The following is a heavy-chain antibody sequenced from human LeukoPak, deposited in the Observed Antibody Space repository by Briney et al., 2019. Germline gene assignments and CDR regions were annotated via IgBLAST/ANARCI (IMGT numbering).Heavy chain of an antibody. J-gene: IGHJ4*02. CDR3: AKDITYSSSSFDY. V-gene: IGHV3-9*01. CDR1: GFTFDDYA. Sequence: PRGSLRLSCAASGFTFDDYAMHWVRHAPGKGLEWVSGISWNSGSIGYADSVKGRFTISRDNAKNSLYLQMNSLRAEDTALYYCAKDITYSSSSFDYWGQGTLVAVSS. D-gene: IGHD6-13*01. CDR2: ISWNSGSI.